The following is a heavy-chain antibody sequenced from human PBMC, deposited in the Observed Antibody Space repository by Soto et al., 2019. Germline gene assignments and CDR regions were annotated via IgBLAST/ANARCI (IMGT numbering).Heavy chain of an antibody. CDR2: SIPIFSTP. Sequence: QVQLVQSGAEVKKPGSSVKVSCKTFGGTFASYAISWVRQAPGQGLEWMGGSIPIFSTPNHAQKFQGRVTITADESTSTDYMELRSLRSEDTAVYYCARPIQYYFDTSAQSAWFDPWGQGTLVTVSS. D-gene: IGHD3-22*01. V-gene: IGHV1-69*12. J-gene: IGHJ5*02. CDR1: GGTFASYA. CDR3: ARPIQYYFDTSAQSAWFDP.